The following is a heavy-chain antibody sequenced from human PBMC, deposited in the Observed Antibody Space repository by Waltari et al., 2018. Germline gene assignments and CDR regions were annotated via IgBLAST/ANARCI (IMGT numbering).Heavy chain of an antibody. CDR1: GFSFSTYA. CDR3: AKGILAVVKGGFDP. Sequence: EVQLLESGGGLVQTGGSLRLSCAASGFSFSTYALNWVRQAPGKGLEWVSAISGSGSSTYYAVSVKGRFTISRDNSKNTLYLQMNSLRAEDTAVYYCAKGILAVVKGGFDPWGQGTLVTVSS. J-gene: IGHJ5*02. CDR2: ISGSGSST. V-gene: IGHV3-23*01. D-gene: IGHD3-22*01.